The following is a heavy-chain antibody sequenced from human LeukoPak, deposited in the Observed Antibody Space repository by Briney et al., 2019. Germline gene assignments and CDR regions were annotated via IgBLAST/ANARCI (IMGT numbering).Heavy chain of an antibody. Sequence: SETLSLTCTVFGGSISSYYWSWIRQPPGKGLEWIGYIYHSGTTNYNPSLKSRVTISVDTSKSQFSLKLSSVTAADTAIYYCARNIVGPRQVDYWGQGTLVTVSS. D-gene: IGHD1-26*01. CDR3: ARNIVGPRQVDY. J-gene: IGHJ4*02. CDR2: IYHSGTT. CDR1: GGSISSYY. V-gene: IGHV4-59*01.